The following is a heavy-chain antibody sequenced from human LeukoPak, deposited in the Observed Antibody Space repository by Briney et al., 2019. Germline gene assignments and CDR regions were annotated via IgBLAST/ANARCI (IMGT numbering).Heavy chain of an antibody. CDR2: IKEDGTVK. J-gene: IGHJ4*02. CDR3: VGEAPGY. D-gene: IGHD2-2*01. V-gene: IGHV3-7*01. Sequence: GSLRLSCAASGFSFSSYWMTWIRQSPEKGLEWVAHIKEDGTVKYYVDSVKGRFTISRDNAKNSVYLQMNDVRVEDTAVYYCVGEAPGYWGQGALVTVSS. CDR1: GFSFSSYW.